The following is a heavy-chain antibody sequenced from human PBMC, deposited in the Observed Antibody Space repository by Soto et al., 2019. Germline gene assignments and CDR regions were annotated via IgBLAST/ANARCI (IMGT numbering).Heavy chain of an antibody. CDR1: GFTFSSYG. CDR3: AKYLGNMGFGELLYEDAFDI. Sequence: QVQLVESGGSVVQPGRSLRLSCAASGFTFSSYGMHWVRQAPGKGLEWVAIIAYDGSNKYYADSVKGRFTISRDNSKNTLYLQMNSLRAEDTAVYYCAKYLGNMGFGELLYEDAFDIWGQGTMVTVSS. CDR2: IAYDGSNK. J-gene: IGHJ3*02. D-gene: IGHD3-10*01. V-gene: IGHV3-30*18.